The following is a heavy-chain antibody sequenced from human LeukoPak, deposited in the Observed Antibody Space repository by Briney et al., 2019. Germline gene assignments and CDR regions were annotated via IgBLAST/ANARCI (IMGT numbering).Heavy chain of an antibody. V-gene: IGHV4-59*01. CDR2: IYYSGST. CDR3: AREGDSSGWYFDY. Sequence: SETLSLTCTVSGGSISSNYWSWIRQPPGKGLEWIGYIYYSGSTNYNPSLKSRVTISVDTSKNQFSLKLSSVTAADTAVYYCAREGDSSGWYFDYGAREPWSPSPQ. J-gene: IGHJ4*02. D-gene: IGHD6-19*01. CDR1: GGSISSNY.